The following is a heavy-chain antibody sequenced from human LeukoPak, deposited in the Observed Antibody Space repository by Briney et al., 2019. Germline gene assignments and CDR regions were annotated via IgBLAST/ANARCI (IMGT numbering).Heavy chain of an antibody. D-gene: IGHD5-18*01. CDR1: GFTSITLG. CDR2: IQSDGSKQ. V-gene: IGHV3-33*01. CDR3: ARDVDTSSHSSQLDP. Sequence: GGSLRLSCATAGFTSITLGIHWFPQTQGKGLNWPPAIQSDGSKQYYGDSVKGRFTISRDSSKNTVYLQMNSLRDEDTAVYYCARDVDTSSHSSQLDPWGQGTLVTVSS. J-gene: IGHJ5*02.